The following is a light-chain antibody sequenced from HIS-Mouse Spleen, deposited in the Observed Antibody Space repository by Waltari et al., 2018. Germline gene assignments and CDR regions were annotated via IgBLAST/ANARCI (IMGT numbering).Light chain of an antibody. V-gene: IGLV3-10*01. Sequence: SYELTQPPSVSVSPGQTARITCSGDALPKKYAYWYQQKSGQAPVLVIYEDSKRPSGITERVSGSSSGTMATLTISGAQVEEEADYYCYSTDSSGNHRVFGGGTKLTVL. CDR2: EDS. J-gene: IGLJ2*01. CDR1: ALPKKY. CDR3: YSTDSSGNHRV.